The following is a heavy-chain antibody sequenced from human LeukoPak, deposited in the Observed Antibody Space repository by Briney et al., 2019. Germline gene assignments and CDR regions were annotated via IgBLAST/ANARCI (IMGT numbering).Heavy chain of an antibody. D-gene: IGHD3-10*01. CDR2: IKSKTDGGTI. V-gene: IGHV3-15*01. Sequence: GGSLRLSCAASGFTFNDAWMSWVRQAPGKGLERVGRIKSKTDGGTIDYAAPMKGRFTISRDDSKNTVYLQMNSLKTEDTAVYYCTSLAMIRGVIPFDYWGQGTLVTVSS. J-gene: IGHJ4*02. CDR3: TSLAMIRGVIPFDY. CDR1: GFTFNDAW.